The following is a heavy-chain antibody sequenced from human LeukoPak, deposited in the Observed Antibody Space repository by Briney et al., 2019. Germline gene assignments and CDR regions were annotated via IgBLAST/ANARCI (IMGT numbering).Heavy chain of an antibody. J-gene: IGHJ4*02. CDR2: IYSGGST. CDR3: ARDGRAYYDILTGYYHFDF. Sequence: GGSLRLSCAASGFTVSSNFMTWVRQAPGKGLDWVSVIYSGGSTYYADSVKGRFTISRDNSKNTVYLQMNSLRAEDTAVYYCARDGRAYYDILTGYYHFDFWGQGTLVTVSS. V-gene: IGHV3-53*01. D-gene: IGHD3-9*01. CDR1: GFTVSSNF.